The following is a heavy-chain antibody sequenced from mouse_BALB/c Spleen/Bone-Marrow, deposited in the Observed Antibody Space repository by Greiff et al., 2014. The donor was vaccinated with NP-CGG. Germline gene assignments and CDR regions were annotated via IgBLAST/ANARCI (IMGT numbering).Heavy chain of an antibody. CDR2: ISSGGST. CDR3: ARGYGNLYAMDY. J-gene: IGHJ4*01. V-gene: IGHV5-6-5*01. D-gene: IGHD2-10*02. Sequence: EVKLVESGGGLVKPGGSLKLSCAASGFTFSSYAMSWVRQTPEKRLEWVASISSGGSTYYPDSVKGRFTISRDNARNILNLQMSSLRSEDTAMYYCARGYGNLYAMDYWGQGTSVTVSS. CDR1: GFTFSSYA.